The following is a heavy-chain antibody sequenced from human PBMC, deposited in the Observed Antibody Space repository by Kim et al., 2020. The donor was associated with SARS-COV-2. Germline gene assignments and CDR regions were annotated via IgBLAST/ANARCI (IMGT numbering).Heavy chain of an antibody. Sequence: SVKGRFTISRDNAKNSLYLQMNSLRAEDTALYYCARCEWGRYYYYYGMDVWGQGTTVTVSS. D-gene: IGHD1-26*01. J-gene: IGHJ6*02. V-gene: IGHV3-9*01. CDR3: ARCEWGRYYYYYGMDV.